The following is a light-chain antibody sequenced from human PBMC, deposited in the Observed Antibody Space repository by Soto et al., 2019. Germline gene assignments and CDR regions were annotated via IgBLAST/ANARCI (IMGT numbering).Light chain of an antibody. V-gene: IGLV2-23*02. CDR1: SSDVGSYSL. Sequence: QSVLTQPASVSGSPGQSITISCPGASSDVGSYSLVSWYQQHPGKAPKLMVYEVSKRPSGVSNRLSGSKSGNTASLTISGLQAEDEADYYCCSYAGSSTYVFGSGTKVTVL. J-gene: IGLJ6*01. CDR2: EVS. CDR3: CSYAGSSTYV.